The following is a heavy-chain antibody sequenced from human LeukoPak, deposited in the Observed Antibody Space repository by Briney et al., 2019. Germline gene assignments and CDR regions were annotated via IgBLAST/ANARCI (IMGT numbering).Heavy chain of an antibody. V-gene: IGHV4-59*01. D-gene: IGHD3-22*01. CDR2: IYYSGST. CDR3: ARYDSSGYYYGRPSNYFDY. Sequence: SETLSLTCTVSGGSISSYYWSWIRQPPGKGLEWIGYIYYSGSTNYNPSLKSRVTISVDTSKNQFSLKLSSVSAADTAVYYCARYDSSGYYYGRPSNYFDYWGQGTLVTVSS. CDR1: GGSISSYY. J-gene: IGHJ4*02.